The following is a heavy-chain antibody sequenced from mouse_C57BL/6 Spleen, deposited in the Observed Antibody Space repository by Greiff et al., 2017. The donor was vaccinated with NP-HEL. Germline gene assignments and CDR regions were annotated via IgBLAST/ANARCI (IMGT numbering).Heavy chain of an antibody. Sequence: QVQLQQPGAELVKPGASVKLSCKASGYTFTSYWMQWVKQRPGQGLEWIGEIDPSDSYTNYHQKFKGKATLTVDTSSSTAYMQLSSLTSEDSAVYYCASNWAAWFAYWGQGTLVTVSA. CDR3: ASNWAAWFAY. CDR1: GYTFTSYW. D-gene: IGHD4-1*01. CDR2: IDPSDSYT. J-gene: IGHJ3*01. V-gene: IGHV1-50*01.